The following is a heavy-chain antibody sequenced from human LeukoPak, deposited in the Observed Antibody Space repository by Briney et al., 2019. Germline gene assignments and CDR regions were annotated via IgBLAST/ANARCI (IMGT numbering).Heavy chain of an antibody. CDR2: IYYSGST. CDR3: ARTYGSSTSWSYYFDY. V-gene: IGHV4-59*01. CDR1: GGSISSYY. D-gene: IGHD2-2*01. J-gene: IGHJ4*02. Sequence: SETLSLTCTVSGGSISSYYWSWIRQPPGKGLEWIGYIYYSGSTNYNPSLKSRVTISVDTSKNQFSLKLSSVTAADTAVYYCARTYGSSTSWSYYFDYWGQGTLVTVSS.